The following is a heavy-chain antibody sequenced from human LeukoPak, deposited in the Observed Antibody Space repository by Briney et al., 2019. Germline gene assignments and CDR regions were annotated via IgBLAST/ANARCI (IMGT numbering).Heavy chain of an antibody. Sequence: SETLSLTCAVSGESLSGGYWSWIRQPPGKGLEWIGEVDHYGSTNNNPYLKSRVTISVDTSKNQFSLKLSSVTAADTAVYYCARAAANYYDSSGYFLLMDYYYYMDVWGKGTTVTVSS. CDR2: VDHYGST. D-gene: IGHD3-22*01. CDR3: ARAAANYYDSSGYFLLMDYYYYMDV. J-gene: IGHJ6*03. CDR1: GESLSGGY. V-gene: IGHV4-34*01.